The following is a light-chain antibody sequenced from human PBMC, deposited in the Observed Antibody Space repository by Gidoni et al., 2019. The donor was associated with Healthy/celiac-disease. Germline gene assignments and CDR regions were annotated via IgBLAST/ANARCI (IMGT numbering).Light chain of an antibody. V-gene: IGKV1-9*01. CDR2: DAS. Sequence: GDRVTITCRGSQDIDSYLAWYQQKPGEAPKLLIYDASTLQSAVPSRFSGSGSGTDFTLTISSLQPEDSATYYCQQLDQYRFTFGPGTEVDIK. J-gene: IGKJ3*01. CDR3: QQLDQYRFT. CDR1: QDIDSY.